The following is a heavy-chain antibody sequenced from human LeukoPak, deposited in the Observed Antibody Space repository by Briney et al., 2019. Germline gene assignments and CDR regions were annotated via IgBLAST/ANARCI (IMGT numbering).Heavy chain of an antibody. Sequence: SETLSLTCTVSGGSIRSEYWSWIRQPPGKGLEWIGYIFYSGTTNYNPSLKSRITISLDTSKNQFSLKLSSMTAADTAVYYCARANLWETFDYWGLGTLVTVSS. CDR3: ARANLWETFDY. V-gene: IGHV4-59*01. D-gene: IGHD1-26*01. CDR2: IFYSGTT. J-gene: IGHJ4*02. CDR1: GGSIRSEY.